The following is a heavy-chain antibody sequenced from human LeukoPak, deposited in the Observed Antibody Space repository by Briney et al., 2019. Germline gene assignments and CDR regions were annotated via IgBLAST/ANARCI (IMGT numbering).Heavy chain of an antibody. D-gene: IGHD5-18*01. J-gene: IGHJ4*02. V-gene: IGHV3-33*01. Sequence: GRSLRLSCAASGFTFSNYNMHWVRQAPGKGLEWVAVISYDGSTKYYAESVKGRLTISRDDSKNTLYLQMDSLRAEDTAMYYCARDSYGPDYWGQGTLVTVSS. CDR3: ARDSYGPDY. CDR2: ISYDGSTK. CDR1: GFTFSNYN.